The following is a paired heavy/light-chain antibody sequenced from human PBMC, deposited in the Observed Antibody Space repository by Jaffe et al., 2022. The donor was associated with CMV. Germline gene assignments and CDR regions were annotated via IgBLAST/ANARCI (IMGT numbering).Heavy chain of an antibody. V-gene: IGHV4-39*01. Sequence: QLQESGPGLVKPSETLSLTCIVSGDSISGHSYHWSWVRQPPGKGLEWIGGVFYTGRTDYNPSLESRVTISVDTSKSQFSLNLRSVTAADTAVYYCTRRGILTGRFDPWGQGSLVIVSS. CDR3: TRRGILTGRFDP. J-gene: IGHJ5*02. CDR2: VFYTGRT. CDR1: GDSISGHSYH. D-gene: IGHD3-9*01.
Light chain of an antibody. Sequence: DIQLTQSPSSLSASVGDRVTITCRASQTLSTYLNWYQQKPGEAPKLLIYETSNLQSGGPSRFSGSGSGADFTLTISSLQLEDFATYYCQQSYSSPYTFGQGTRVEVK. V-gene: IGKV1-39*01. CDR2: ETS. CDR3: QQSYSSPYT. J-gene: IGKJ2*01. CDR1: QTLSTY.